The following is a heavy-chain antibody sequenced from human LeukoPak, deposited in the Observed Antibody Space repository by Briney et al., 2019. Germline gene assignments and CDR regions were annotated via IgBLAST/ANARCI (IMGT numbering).Heavy chain of an antibody. CDR3: ARVGGLTYYDFWSGYEYYMDV. V-gene: IGHV1-69*04. CDR1: GGTFSSYA. Sequence: GASVKVSCKASGGTFSSYAISWVRQAPGQGLEWMGRIIPILGIANYAQKFQGRVTITADKSTSTAYMELSSLRSEDTAVYYCARVGGLTYYDFWSGYEYYMDVWGKGTTVTVSS. CDR2: IIPILGIA. D-gene: IGHD3-3*01. J-gene: IGHJ6*03.